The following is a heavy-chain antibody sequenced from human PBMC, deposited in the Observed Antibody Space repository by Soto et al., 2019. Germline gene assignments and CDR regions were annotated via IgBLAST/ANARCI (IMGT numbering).Heavy chain of an antibody. Sequence: QVQLVQSGAEVRKPGSSVKVSCKASGGTFSRHAISWVRQAPGQGLEWMGGIIPIFGTANHAQKFQGRVTIIADESTSTVYMELSSLRSEDTAMYYCARGWGYDSNDYYYAYWGQGTLVTVSP. V-gene: IGHV1-69*01. CDR1: GGTFSRHA. J-gene: IGHJ4*02. CDR2: IIPIFGTA. D-gene: IGHD3-22*01. CDR3: ARGWGYDSNDYYYAY.